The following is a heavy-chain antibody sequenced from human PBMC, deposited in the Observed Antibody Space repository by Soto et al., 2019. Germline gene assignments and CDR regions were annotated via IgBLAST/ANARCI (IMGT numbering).Heavy chain of an antibody. J-gene: IGHJ5*02. Sequence: GGSLRLSCAASGFTFSSYWMHWVRQAPGKGLVWVSRINGDGSSTTYADSVKGRFTISRDNAKNTLYLQMNSLRAEDTAVYYCARATGYSYGDNWVDPWGQGTLVTVSS. D-gene: IGHD5-18*01. CDR1: GFTFSSYW. CDR3: ARATGYSYGDNWVDP. V-gene: IGHV3-74*01. CDR2: INGDGSST.